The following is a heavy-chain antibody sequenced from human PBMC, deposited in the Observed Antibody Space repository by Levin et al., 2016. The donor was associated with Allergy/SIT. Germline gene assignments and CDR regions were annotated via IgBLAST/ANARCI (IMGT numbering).Heavy chain of an antibody. CDR2: IYYSGST. Sequence: WIRQPPGKGLEWIGSIYYSGSTYYNPSLKSRVTISVDTSKNQFSLKLSSVTAADTAVYYCARRRPIDWYFDLWGRGTLVTVSS. CDR3: ARRRPIDWYFDL. J-gene: IGHJ2*01. V-gene: IGHV4-39*01.